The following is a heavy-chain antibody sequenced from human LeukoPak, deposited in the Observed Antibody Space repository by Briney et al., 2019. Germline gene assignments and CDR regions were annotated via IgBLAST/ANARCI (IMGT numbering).Heavy chain of an antibody. CDR3: ARELVSYGGNRGAFDI. Sequence: SETLSLTCTVSGGSISSYYWSWIRQPAGKGLEWIGRIYTSGSTNSNPSLKSRVTMSVDTSKNQFSLKLSSVTAADTAVYYCARELVSYGGNRGAFDIWGQGTMVTVSS. V-gene: IGHV4-4*07. D-gene: IGHD4-23*01. CDR1: GGSISSYY. J-gene: IGHJ3*02. CDR2: IYTSGST.